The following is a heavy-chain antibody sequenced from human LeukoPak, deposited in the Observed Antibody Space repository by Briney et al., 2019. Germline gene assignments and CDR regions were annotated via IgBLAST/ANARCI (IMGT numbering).Heavy chain of an antibody. J-gene: IGHJ4*02. CDR3: ARGRYSSSWKYYFDY. CDR1: GGSISSYY. Sequence: SETLSLTCTVSGGSISSYYWSWIRQPPGKGLEWIGEINHSGSTNYNPSLKSRVTISVDTSKNQFSLKLSSVTAADTAVYYCARGRYSSSWKYYFDYWGQGTLVTVSS. CDR2: INHSGST. D-gene: IGHD6-13*01. V-gene: IGHV4-34*01.